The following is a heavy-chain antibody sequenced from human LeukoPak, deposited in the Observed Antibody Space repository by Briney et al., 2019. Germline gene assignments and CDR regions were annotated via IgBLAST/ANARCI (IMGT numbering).Heavy chain of an antibody. CDR2: ISDTGNT. J-gene: IGHJ4*02. CDR1: AFTLSSYA. Sequence: GGSLRLSCAASAFTLSSYAMSWVRQAPGKGLEWVSAISDTGNTYHADSVEGRFTISRDSSKNTLFLQMNRLRPEGAAVYYCAKAPVTTCRGAFCYPFDYWGLGTLVTVSS. D-gene: IGHD2-15*01. CDR3: AKAPVTTCRGAFCYPFDY. V-gene: IGHV3-23*01.